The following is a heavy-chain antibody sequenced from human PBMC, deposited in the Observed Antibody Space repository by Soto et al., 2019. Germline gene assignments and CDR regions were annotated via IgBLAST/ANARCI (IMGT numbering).Heavy chain of an antibody. V-gene: IGHV3-15*07. D-gene: IGHD2-21*01. CDR1: GFTFTNAW. Sequence: PCVSMRLSCAPSGFTFTNAWRNWVCQAPGKGLEWVGRIKSKIDGGTTDFAAPVKGRFAISRGDSKNMVYVQMNSLKSDETAIYHCLADAYSTSGIVRFEYCDHGTLGT. J-gene: IGHJ4*03. CDR2: IKSKIDGGTT. CDR3: LADAYSTSGIVRFEY.